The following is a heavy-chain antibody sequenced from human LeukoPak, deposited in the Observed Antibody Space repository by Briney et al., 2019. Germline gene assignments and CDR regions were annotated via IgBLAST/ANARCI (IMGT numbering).Heavy chain of an antibody. V-gene: IGHV4-39*01. CDR2: IFYSGNT. J-gene: IGHJ4*02. CDR3: ARRPKQPGFWSGYVDY. D-gene: IGHD3-3*01. CDR1: GGSIRSSGHN. Sequence: PSETLSLTCTVSGGSIRSSGHNWDWIRQPPGKGLECIGSIFYSGNTYYNPSLKSRVTISVDTSKNQFSLKLSSVTAADTAVYYCARRPKQPGFWSGYVDYWGQGTLVTVSS.